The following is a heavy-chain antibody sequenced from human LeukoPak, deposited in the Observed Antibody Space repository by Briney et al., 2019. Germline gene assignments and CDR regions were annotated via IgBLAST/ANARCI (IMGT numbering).Heavy chain of an antibody. J-gene: IGHJ4*02. CDR2: IWYDGSNK. CDR3: ARCSSTSCYDEGFDY. CDR1: GFTFSSYD. V-gene: IGHV3-33*01. Sequence: GGSLRLSCAASGFTFSSYDMHWVRQAPGKGLEWVAVIWYDGSNKYYADSVKGRFTISRDNSKNTLYLQMNSLRAEDTAVYYCARCSSTSCYDEGFDYWGQGTLVTVSS. D-gene: IGHD2-2*01.